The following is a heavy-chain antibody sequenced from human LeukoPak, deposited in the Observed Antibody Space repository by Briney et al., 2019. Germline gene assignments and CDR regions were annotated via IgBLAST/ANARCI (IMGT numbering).Heavy chain of an antibody. CDR3: GRGSGVADY. CDR2: INSDGSSI. D-gene: IGHD7-27*01. CDR1: GFTFSRYW. V-gene: IGHV3-74*03. Sequence: GGSLRLSCVASGFTFSRYWMHWVRQAPGKGLVWVSRINSDGSSITYADSVKGRFTISRDNAKNTLYLQMTGLRVEDTAVYYCGRGSGVADYWGQGTLVTVSS. J-gene: IGHJ4*02.